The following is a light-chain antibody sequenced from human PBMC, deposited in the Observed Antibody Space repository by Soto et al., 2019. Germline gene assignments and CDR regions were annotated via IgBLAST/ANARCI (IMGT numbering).Light chain of an antibody. CDR1: QGIRNY. V-gene: IGKV1-27*01. CDR3: QNFDSAAFT. CDR2: AAS. J-gene: IGKJ3*01. Sequence: DIQMTQSPSSLSASVGDRVTITCRASQGIRNYLAWYQQRPGKVPKLLIFAASTLQSGVPSRFSGSGSGTDFTLTISSLLPEDVATYYCQNFDSAAFTFGPGTKVDIK.